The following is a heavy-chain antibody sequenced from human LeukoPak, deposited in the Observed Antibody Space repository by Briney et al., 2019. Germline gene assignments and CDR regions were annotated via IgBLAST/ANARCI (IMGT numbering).Heavy chain of an antibody. CDR2: LSDSGGST. J-gene: IGHJ4*02. CDR1: GFTFSGFA. CDR3: AKTMGAIDHDY. Sequence: GGSLRLSCAASGFTFSGFAMSWVRQAPGKGLEWVSTLSDSGGSTYYADSVKGRFTISRDNSKNTLYLQMNSLRAEDTAVYFCAKTMGAIDHDYWGQGTLVTVSS. V-gene: IGHV3-23*01. D-gene: IGHD1-26*01.